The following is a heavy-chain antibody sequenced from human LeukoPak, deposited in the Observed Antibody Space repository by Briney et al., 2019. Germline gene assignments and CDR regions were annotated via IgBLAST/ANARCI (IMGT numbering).Heavy chain of an antibody. J-gene: IGHJ4*02. CDR3: AKGDCSSTSCNEGPRFDY. D-gene: IGHD2-2*01. V-gene: IGHV3-30*02. Sequence: GGSLRLSCAASGFTFSSYGMHWVRQAPGKGLEWVAFIRYDGSNKYYADSVKGRFTISRDNSKNTLYLQMNSLRAEDTAVYYCAKGDCSSTSCNEGPRFDYWGQGTLVTVSS. CDR2: IRYDGSNK. CDR1: GFTFSSYG.